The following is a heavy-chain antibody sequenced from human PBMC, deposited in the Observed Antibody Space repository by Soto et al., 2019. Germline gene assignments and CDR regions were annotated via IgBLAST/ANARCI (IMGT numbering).Heavy chain of an antibody. Sequence: QVTVKESGPVLVKPTETLTLTCTVSGFSLSNAGLGVSWIRQPPGKALEWLAHIFSSDEKSYSTSLKSRLTISKDPSKSQVVLTMTKMDPVDTATYYCASTYSSSWYWFDPWGQGTLVTVSS. D-gene: IGHD6-13*01. CDR1: GFSLSNAGLG. J-gene: IGHJ5*02. CDR2: IFSSDEK. CDR3: ASTYSSSWYWFDP. V-gene: IGHV2-26*04.